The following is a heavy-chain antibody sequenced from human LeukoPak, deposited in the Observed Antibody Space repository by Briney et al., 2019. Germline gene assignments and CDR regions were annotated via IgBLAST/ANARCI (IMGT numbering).Heavy chain of an antibody. CDR3: ARLIAASPDYYFDY. V-gene: IGHV4-30-2*01. CDR1: GGSISSGGYY. Sequence: SETLSLTCTVSGGSISSGGYYWSWIRQPPGKGLEWIGYIYHSGSTYYNPSLKSRDTISVDRSKNQFSLKVSSVTAADTAVYYCARLIAASPDYYFDYWGQGTLVTVSS. CDR2: IYHSGST. J-gene: IGHJ4*02. D-gene: IGHD6-6*01.